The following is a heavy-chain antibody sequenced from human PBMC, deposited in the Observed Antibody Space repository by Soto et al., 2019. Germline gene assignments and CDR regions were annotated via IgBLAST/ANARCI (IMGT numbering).Heavy chain of an antibody. CDR3: ARGGRQQLLVRQYFQH. J-gene: IGHJ1*01. CDR1: GGSFSNYY. CDR2: INHSGST. V-gene: IGHV4-34*01. Sequence: QVQLQQWGAGLLKPSETLSLTCAVYGGSFSNYYWSWIRQPPGKGLEWIGEINHSGSTNYNPSLKSRVIISVDTSKNQFPLNLSSVTAADTAVYYCARGGRQQLLVRQYFQHWGQGTLVTVSS. D-gene: IGHD6-13*01.